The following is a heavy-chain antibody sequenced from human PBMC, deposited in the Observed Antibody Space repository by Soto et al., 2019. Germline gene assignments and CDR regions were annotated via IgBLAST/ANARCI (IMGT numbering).Heavy chain of an antibody. V-gene: IGHV3-48*03. D-gene: IGHD3-22*01. J-gene: IGHJ4*02. CDR2: ISSSGSTI. Sequence: PGGSLRLSCAASGFTFSSYEMNWVRQAPGKGLEWVPYISSSGSTIYYADSVKGRFTISRDNAKNSLYLQMNSLRAEDTAVYYCASSSGYYRVFDYWGQGTLVTVSS. CDR3: ASSSGYYRVFDY. CDR1: GFTFSSYE.